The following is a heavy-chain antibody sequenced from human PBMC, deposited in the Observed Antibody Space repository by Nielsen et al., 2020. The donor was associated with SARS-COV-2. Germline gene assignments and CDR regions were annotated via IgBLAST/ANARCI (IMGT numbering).Heavy chain of an antibody. Sequence: WIRQPPGKGLEWVSYISSSSSTIYYADSVKGRFTISRDNAKNSLYLQMNSLRAEDTAVYYCARDGGRRTMFGVNHRVRKDAFDIWGQGTTVTVSS. V-gene: IGHV3-48*01. J-gene: IGHJ3*02. CDR2: ISSSSSTI. D-gene: IGHD3-3*01. CDR3: ARDGGRRTMFGVNHRVRKDAFDI.